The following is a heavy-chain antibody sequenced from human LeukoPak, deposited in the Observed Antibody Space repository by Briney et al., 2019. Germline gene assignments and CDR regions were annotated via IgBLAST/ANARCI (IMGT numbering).Heavy chain of an antibody. CDR3: ARQRTADFDY. Sequence: ETLSLTCTVSGGSISSSSYYWGWVRQPPGKGLEWIGSIYYSGSTYYNPSLKSRVTISVDTSKNQFSLKLSSVTAADTAVYYCARQRTADFDYWGQGTLVTVSS. CDR2: IYYSGST. D-gene: IGHD5-18*01. CDR1: GGSISSSSYY. V-gene: IGHV4-39*01. J-gene: IGHJ4*02.